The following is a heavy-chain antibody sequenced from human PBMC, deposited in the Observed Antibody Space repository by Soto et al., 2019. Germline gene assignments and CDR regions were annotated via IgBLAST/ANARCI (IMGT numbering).Heavy chain of an antibody. CDR1: GFTFDDYT. Sequence: PGGSLRLSCAASGFTFDDYTMHWVRQAPGKGLEWVSLISWDGGSTYYADSVKGRFTISRDNSKNSLYLQMNSLRTEDTALYYCAKGPRGYCSSTSCYLAYFDYWGQGTLVTVSS. D-gene: IGHD2-2*01. V-gene: IGHV3-43*01. CDR3: AKGPRGYCSSTSCYLAYFDY. J-gene: IGHJ4*02. CDR2: ISWDGGST.